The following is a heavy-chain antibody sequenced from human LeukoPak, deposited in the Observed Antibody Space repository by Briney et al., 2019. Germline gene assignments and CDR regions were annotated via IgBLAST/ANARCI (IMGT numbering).Heavy chain of an antibody. CDR3: ARSSTWLSYGMDV. J-gene: IGHJ6*02. CDR1: GFPFSSYW. V-gene: IGHV3-7*01. D-gene: IGHD6-19*01. CDR2: IKQDGSKK. Sequence: GGSLRLSCVASGFPFSSYWMTWVRQAPGKGLEWVANIKQDGSKKSYVDSVKGRFTISRDNAKNSLYLQMNGLRAEDTAVYYCARSSTWLSYGMDVWGQGTTVTVSS.